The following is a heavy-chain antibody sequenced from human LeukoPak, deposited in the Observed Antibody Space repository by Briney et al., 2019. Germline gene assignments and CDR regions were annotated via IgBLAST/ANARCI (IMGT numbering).Heavy chain of an antibody. CDR2: ISGSGGST. V-gene: IGHV3-23*01. CDR1: GFTFSSYA. J-gene: IGHJ4*02. CDR3: ATSPPYDYVWGSYRSVFDY. D-gene: IGHD3-16*02. Sequence: GGSLRLSCAASGFTFSSYAMSWVRQAPGKGLEWVSAISGSGGSTYYADSVKGRFTISRDNSKNTLYLQMNSLRAEDTAVYYCATSPPYDYVWGSYRSVFDYWGQGTLVTVSS.